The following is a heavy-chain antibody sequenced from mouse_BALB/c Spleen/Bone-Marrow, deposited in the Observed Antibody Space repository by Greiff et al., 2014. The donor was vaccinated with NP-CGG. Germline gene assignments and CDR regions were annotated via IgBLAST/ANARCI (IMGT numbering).Heavy chain of an antibody. Sequence: EVKLQESGGGLVRPGGSLRLSCATSGFTFTDYYMSWVRQPPGKALEWLGFIRNKANGYTTEYSASVKGRFTISRDNSQSILYLRMNTLRAEDSATYYCARDDYYAMDYWGQGTSVTVSS. CDR1: GFTFTDYY. J-gene: IGHJ4*01. CDR2: IRNKANGYTT. V-gene: IGHV7-3*02. CDR3: ARDDYYAMDY.